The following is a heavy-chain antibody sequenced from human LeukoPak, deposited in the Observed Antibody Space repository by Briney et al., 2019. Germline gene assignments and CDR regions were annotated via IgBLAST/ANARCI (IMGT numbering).Heavy chain of an antibody. CDR2: IYSGGST. Sequence: GGSLRLSCAVSGFTFSSYAMSWVRQAPGKGLEWVSVIYSGGSTYYADSVKGRFTISRDNSKNTLYLQMNSLRAEDTAVYYCARDKGEYSSSWYSWYFDLWGRGTLVTVSS. V-gene: IGHV3-53*01. D-gene: IGHD6-13*01. CDR1: GFTFSSYA. J-gene: IGHJ2*01. CDR3: ARDKGEYSSSWYSWYFDL.